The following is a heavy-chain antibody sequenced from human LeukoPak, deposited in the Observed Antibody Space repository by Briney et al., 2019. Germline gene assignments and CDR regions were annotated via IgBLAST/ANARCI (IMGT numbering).Heavy chain of an antibody. CDR2: ISTYNGNT. CDR1: GYTFTSYG. CDR3: ARQGGSSWLGYNWFDP. Sequence: ASVKVSCKASGYTFTSYGISWVRQAPGQGLEWMGWISTYNGNTNYAQKLQGRVTMTTDTSTSTAYMELRSLRSDDTAVYYCARQGGSSWLGYNWFDPWGQGTLVTVSS. V-gene: IGHV1-18*01. J-gene: IGHJ5*02. D-gene: IGHD6-13*01.